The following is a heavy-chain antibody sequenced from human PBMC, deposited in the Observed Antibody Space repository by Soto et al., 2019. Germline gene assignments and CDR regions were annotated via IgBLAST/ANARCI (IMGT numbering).Heavy chain of an antibody. CDR1: GFIFTNAW. J-gene: IGHJ4*02. D-gene: IGHD6-19*01. V-gene: IGHV3-15*04. CDR2: VGSEADGGTI. CDR3: TTWAVPG. Sequence: VQLGESGGGLVNPGGSLRLSCAASGFIFTNAWVSWVRQAPGKGLEWVGRVGSEADGGTIDYAAPVKGRFTVSRDQSKNTVHLQMNSLKTEDTAVYYCTTWAVPGWGQGTLVTVSS.